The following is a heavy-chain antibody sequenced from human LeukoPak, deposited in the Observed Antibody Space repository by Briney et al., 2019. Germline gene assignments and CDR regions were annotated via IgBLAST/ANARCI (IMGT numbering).Heavy chain of an antibody. J-gene: IGHJ5*02. CDR2: INPNSGGT. CDR1: GYTFTGYY. CDR3: ARGGPTYGSKYNWFDP. Sequence: ASVKVSCKASGYTFTGYYMHWVRQAPGQGLEWMGRINPNSGGTNYAQKFQGRVTMTRDTSITTAYMELSRLRSDDTAVYFCARGGPTYGSKYNWFDPWGLGTLVTVSS. D-gene: IGHD4/OR15-4a*01. V-gene: IGHV1-2*06.